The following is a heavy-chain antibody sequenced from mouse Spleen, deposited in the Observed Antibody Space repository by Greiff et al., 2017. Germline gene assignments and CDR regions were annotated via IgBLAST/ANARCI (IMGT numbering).Heavy chain of an antibody. J-gene: IGHJ3*01. CDR3: ARETLTGTWFAY. Sequence: QVQLKQPGAELVKPGASVKLSCKASGYTFTSYWMHWVKQRPGRGLEWIGRIDPNSGGTKYNEKFKSKATLTVDKPSSTAYMQLSSLTSKDSAVYYCARETLTGTWFAYWGQGTLVTVSA. V-gene: IGHV1-72*01. D-gene: IGHD4-1*01. CDR2: IDPNSGGT. CDR1: GYTFTSYW.